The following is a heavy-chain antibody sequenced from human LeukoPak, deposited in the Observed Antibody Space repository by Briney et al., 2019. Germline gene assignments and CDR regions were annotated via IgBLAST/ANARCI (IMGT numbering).Heavy chain of an antibody. D-gene: IGHD3-3*01. Sequence: PGGSLRLSCAASGFTFSSYSMTWVRQAPGKGLEWVSAISGSGGSTYYADSVKGRFTISRDNSKNTLYLQMNSLRAEDTAVYYCAKDPIASLYYDFWSGYLYYFDYWGQGTLVTVSS. CDR2: ISGSGGST. CDR3: AKDPIASLYYDFWSGYLYYFDY. CDR1: GFTFSSYS. J-gene: IGHJ4*02. V-gene: IGHV3-23*01.